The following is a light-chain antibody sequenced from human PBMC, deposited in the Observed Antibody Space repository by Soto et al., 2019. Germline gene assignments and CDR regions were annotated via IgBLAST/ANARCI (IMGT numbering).Light chain of an antibody. V-gene: IGKV1-5*01. J-gene: IGKJ1*01. CDR3: QQYNSYWT. Sequence: DIQMTHSPSTLSASVGDIVTITCRASQSISGWLAWYQQKPGKAPKLLIYDASSLESGVPSRFSGSGSGTEFTLTISSLQPDDFATYYCQQYNSYWTFGQGTKVDIK. CDR2: DAS. CDR1: QSISGW.